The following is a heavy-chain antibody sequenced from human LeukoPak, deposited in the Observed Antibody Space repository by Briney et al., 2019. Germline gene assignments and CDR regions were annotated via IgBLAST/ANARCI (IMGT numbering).Heavy chain of an antibody. CDR1: GGSLSSYY. V-gene: IGHV4-59*01. Sequence: SETLSLTCTVSGGSLSSYYWSWIRQPPGKGLEWIGYIYSSGSTNYNPSLKSRVTISVDTPKNQFSLKVSSVTAADTAVYYCARNYDSSGYTTFAYWGQGTLVTVSS. D-gene: IGHD3-22*01. CDR3: ARNYDSSGYTTFAY. J-gene: IGHJ4*02. CDR2: IYSSGST.